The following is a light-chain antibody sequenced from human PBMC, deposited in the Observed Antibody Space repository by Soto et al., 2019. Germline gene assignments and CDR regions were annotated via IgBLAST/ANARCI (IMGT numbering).Light chain of an antibody. CDR3: LQDYNYPWT. V-gene: IGKV1-6*01. CDR1: QGIRNN. J-gene: IGKJ1*01. CDR2: AAS. Sequence: AIPMTQSPSSLSASVGDRVTITCRASQGIRNNLGWYQQKPGKAPKLLIYAASSLESGVPSRFSGSGSGTDFTLTISSLQPEDFATYYCLQDYNYPWTFGQGTKVEIK.